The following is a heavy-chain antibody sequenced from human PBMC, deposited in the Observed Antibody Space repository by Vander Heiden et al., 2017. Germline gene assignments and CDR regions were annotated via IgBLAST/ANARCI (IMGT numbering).Heavy chain of an antibody. CDR3: ASCDYGDYVKGALDY. Sequence: QVQLQESCPGLVQPSQTLSLTCTVSGGSISSGGYYWSWIRQHPGKGLEWIGYIYYSGSTYYNPSLKSRVTISVDTSKNQFSLKLSSVTAADTAVYYCASCDYGDYVKGALDYWGQGTLVTVSS. J-gene: IGHJ4*02. V-gene: IGHV4-31*03. D-gene: IGHD4-17*01. CDR1: GGSISSGGYY. CDR2: IYYSGST.